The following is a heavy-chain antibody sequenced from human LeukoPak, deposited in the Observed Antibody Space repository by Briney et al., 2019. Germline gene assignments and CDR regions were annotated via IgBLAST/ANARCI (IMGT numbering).Heavy chain of an antibody. Sequence: SETLSLTCTVSGGSISSYYWSWIRQPPGKGQEWIGYIYTSGSTNYNPSLKSRVTISVDTSKNQFSLKLSSVTAADTAVYYCARRRDDSSGYYNWFDPWGQGTLVTVSS. CDR2: IYTSGST. CDR3: ARRRDDSSGYYNWFDP. V-gene: IGHV4-4*09. J-gene: IGHJ5*02. D-gene: IGHD3-22*01. CDR1: GGSISSYY.